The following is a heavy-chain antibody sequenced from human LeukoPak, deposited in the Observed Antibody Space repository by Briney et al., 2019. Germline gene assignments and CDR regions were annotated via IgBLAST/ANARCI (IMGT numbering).Heavy chain of an antibody. V-gene: IGHV3-9*01. CDR3: AKGSVATIAGDYFDY. D-gene: IGHD5-12*01. CDR1: GFTFDDYA. J-gene: IGHJ4*02. CDR2: ISWNSGSI. Sequence: PGGSLRLSCAASGFTFDDYAMHWVRQAPGKGLEWVSGISWNSGSIGYADSVKGRFTISRDNAKNSLYLQMNSLRAEDTALYYCAKGSVATIAGDYFDYWGQGTLVTVSS.